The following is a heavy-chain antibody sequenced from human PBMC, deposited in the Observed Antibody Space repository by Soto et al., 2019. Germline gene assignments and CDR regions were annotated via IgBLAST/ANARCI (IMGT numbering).Heavy chain of an antibody. Sequence: PSETLSLTYTGSGGSMSTGSNYCVSIREPPGKGLEWIGTIYYSGTTYYNPSLKSRVTISVDTSKNQFSLRLSSVTAADTSIYYCVRLVFLFGNYYGMDVWGQGTTIT. D-gene: IGHD6-19*01. CDR2: IYYSGTT. J-gene: IGHJ6*02. CDR3: VRLVFLFGNYYGMDV. V-gene: IGHV4-39*01. CDR1: GGSMSTGSNY.